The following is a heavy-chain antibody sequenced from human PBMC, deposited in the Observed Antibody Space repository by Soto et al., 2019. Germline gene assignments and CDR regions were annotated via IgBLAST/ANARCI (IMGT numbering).Heavy chain of an antibody. V-gene: IGHV3-30*03. Sequence: QVQLVESGGGVAQPGRSLRLSCAASGFTFSRYGMHWVRQAPVNGLEWVAVISYDGSNKYYADSVKGRFTISRDNSNNTLYLQMTSHRTVDTAMYDCTTEHTVTTVNCFDHWGQGTLVTVSS. J-gene: IGHJ5*02. CDR3: TTEHTVTTVNCFDH. CDR2: ISYDGSNK. CDR1: GFTFSRYG. D-gene: IGHD4-4*01.